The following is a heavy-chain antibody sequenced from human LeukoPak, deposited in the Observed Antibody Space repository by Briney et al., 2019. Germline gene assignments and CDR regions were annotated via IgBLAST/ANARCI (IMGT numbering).Heavy chain of an antibody. J-gene: IGHJ6*02. CDR1: GFTFSSYA. Sequence: PGGSLRLSCAASGFTFSSYAMHWVRQAPGKGLEWVAVISYDGSNKYYADSVKGRFTISRDNSKNTLYLQMNSLRAEDTAVYYCAKDGGSYSNSYKRYYYYYGMDVWGQGTTVTVSS. D-gene: IGHD4-11*01. V-gene: IGHV3-30-3*01. CDR3: AKDGGSYSNSYKRYYYYYGMDV. CDR2: ISYDGSNK.